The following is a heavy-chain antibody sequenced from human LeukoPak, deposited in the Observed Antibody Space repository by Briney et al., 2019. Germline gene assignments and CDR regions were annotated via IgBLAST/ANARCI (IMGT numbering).Heavy chain of an antibody. J-gene: IGHJ4*02. Sequence: PSETLSLTCAVYGGPFSGYYWSWTRQPPGKGLEWIGEINHSGSTNYNPSLKSRVTISVDTSKNQFSLKLSSVTAADTAVYYCARESGGYWGQGTLVTVSS. CDR3: ARESGGY. CDR2: INHSGST. V-gene: IGHV4-34*01. CDR1: GGPFSGYY. D-gene: IGHD2-15*01.